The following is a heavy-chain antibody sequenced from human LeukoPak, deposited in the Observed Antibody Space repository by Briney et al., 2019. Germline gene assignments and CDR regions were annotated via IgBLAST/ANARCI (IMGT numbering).Heavy chain of an antibody. Sequence: SGTLSLTCAVSGGSISSSNWWSWVRQPPGKGLEWIGEIYHSGSTNYNPSLKSRVTISVDKSKNQFSLKLSSVTAADTAVYYCARDTQYSSGWPLFDYWGQGTLVTVSS. J-gene: IGHJ4*02. CDR1: GGSISSSNW. CDR3: ARDTQYSSGWPLFDY. D-gene: IGHD6-19*01. CDR2: IYHSGST. V-gene: IGHV4-4*02.